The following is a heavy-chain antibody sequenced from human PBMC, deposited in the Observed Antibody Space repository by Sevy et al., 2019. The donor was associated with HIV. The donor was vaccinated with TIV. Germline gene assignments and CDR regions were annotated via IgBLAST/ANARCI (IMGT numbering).Heavy chain of an antibody. D-gene: IGHD2-15*01. CDR2: ISYDGSNK. CDR1: GFTFSSYG. CDR3: AKDLQYCSGGSCYNWFDP. J-gene: IGHJ5*02. V-gene: IGHV3-30*18. Sequence: EGSLRLSCAASGFTFSSYGMHWVRQAPGKGLEWVAVISYDGSNKYYADSVKGRFTISRDNSKNTLYLQMNSLRAEDTAVYYCAKDLQYCSGGSCYNWFDPWGQGTLVTVSS.